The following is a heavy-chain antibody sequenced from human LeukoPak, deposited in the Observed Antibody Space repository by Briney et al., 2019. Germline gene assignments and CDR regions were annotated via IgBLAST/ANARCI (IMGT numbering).Heavy chain of an antibody. V-gene: IGHV1-46*01. CDR3: AREITMVRGPKAWFDP. J-gene: IGHJ5*02. CDR2: INPSGGST. Sequence: ASVKVSCKASGYTFTSYYMHWVRQAPGQGLEWMGIINPSGGSTSYAQKFQGRVTMTRDTSTSTVYMELSSLRSEDTAVYYCAREITMVRGPKAWFDPWGQGTLVTVSS. D-gene: IGHD3-10*01. CDR1: GYTFTSYY.